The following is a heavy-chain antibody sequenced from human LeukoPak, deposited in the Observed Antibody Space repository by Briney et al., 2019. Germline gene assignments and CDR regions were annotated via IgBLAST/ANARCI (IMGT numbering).Heavy chain of an antibody. Sequence: GGSLRLSCAASGFTFSSYWMHWVRQAPGKGLVWVSRINSDGSSTSYADSVKGRFTISRDNAKNSLYLQMNSLRAEDTAVYYCARDVYEWLPHYFDYWGQGTLVTVSS. V-gene: IGHV3-74*01. D-gene: IGHD3-3*01. CDR1: GFTFSSYW. J-gene: IGHJ4*02. CDR2: INSDGSST. CDR3: ARDVYEWLPHYFDY.